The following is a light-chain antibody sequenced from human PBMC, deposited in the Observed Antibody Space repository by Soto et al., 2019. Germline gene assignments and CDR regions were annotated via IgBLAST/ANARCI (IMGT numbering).Light chain of an antibody. J-gene: IGKJ2*03. CDR1: QSVTGTN. V-gene: IGKV3-20*01. Sequence: IVLTQSPVTLSLSPGEGATLSCRASQSVTGTNLAWYQQRAGQAPRLLIYDAVRRATGIPDRFSGSGSGTEFTLTISRLEPEDCAVDYCQQYGSSRGSVGQGTKVEV. CDR3: QQYGSSRGS. CDR2: DAV.